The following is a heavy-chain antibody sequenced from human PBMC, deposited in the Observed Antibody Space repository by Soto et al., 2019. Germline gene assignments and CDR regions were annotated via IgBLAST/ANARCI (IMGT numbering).Heavy chain of an antibody. J-gene: IGHJ5*01. V-gene: IGHV4-34*01. CDR1: GGSFSGHS. Sequence: RLRETLSLTCAFYGGSFSGHSWTWIRQSPGKGLEWIGDINHSGRVNYSPSLKSRVTISLDTSKNQFSLTLSAVTAADTAMYYCSTRAYDTNGYYRFDPWGQGTLVTVSS. D-gene: IGHD3-22*01. CDR3: STRAYDTNGYYRFDP. CDR2: INHSGRV.